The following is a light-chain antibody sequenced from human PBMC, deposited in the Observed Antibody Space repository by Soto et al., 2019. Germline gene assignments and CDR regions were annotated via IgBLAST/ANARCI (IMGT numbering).Light chain of an antibody. CDR3: HKYNHAPT. V-gene: IGKV1-27*01. Sequence: DIQLTQSPSSLSASVGDRVTITCRASQAISSYLAWYQQKPGKVPELLIYATSTLQSGAPSRFSGSGSGTDLTRTISSLQPEDVATYYCHKYNHAPTFGGGTKVEIK. CDR1: QAISSY. CDR2: ATS. J-gene: IGKJ4*01.